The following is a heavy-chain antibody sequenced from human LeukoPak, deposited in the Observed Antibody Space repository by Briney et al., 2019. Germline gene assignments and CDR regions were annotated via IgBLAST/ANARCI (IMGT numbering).Heavy chain of an antibody. CDR1: GGSISSYY. CDR3: ARQELKTYYMDV. V-gene: IGHV4-4*09. J-gene: IGHJ6*03. Sequence: SGTLSLTCTVSGGSISSYYWSWIRQPPGKGLEWIGYIYTSGSTNYNPSLKSRVTISVDTSKNQFSLKLSSVTAADTAVYYCARQELKTYYMDVWGKGTTVTVSS. D-gene: IGHD3-10*01. CDR2: IYTSGST.